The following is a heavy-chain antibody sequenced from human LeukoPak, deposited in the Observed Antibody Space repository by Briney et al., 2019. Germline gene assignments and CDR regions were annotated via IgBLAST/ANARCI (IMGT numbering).Heavy chain of an antibody. CDR3: ARDRLLITVAGTVDQ. CDR1: GFTFSSYA. D-gene: IGHD6-19*01. CDR2: ISYDGTNK. Sequence: GMSLRLSCAASGFTFSSYAMHWVRQAPGKGLEWVAVISYDGTNKWYADSVEGRFAISRDNSKNTLYLQMNNLRPEDTAVYYCARDRLLITVAGTVDQWGRGTLVTVSS. V-gene: IGHV3-30*09. J-gene: IGHJ4*02.